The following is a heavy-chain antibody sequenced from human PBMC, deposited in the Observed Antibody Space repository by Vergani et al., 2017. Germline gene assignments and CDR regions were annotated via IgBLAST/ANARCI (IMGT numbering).Heavy chain of an antibody. CDR1: GFTFSGSA. CDR2: IRSKANSYAT. V-gene: IGHV3-73*02. J-gene: IGHJ6*03. D-gene: IGHD2-2*01. Sequence: EVQLVESGGGCVQPGGSLKLSCAASGFTFSGSAMHWVRQASGKGLEWVGRIRSKANSYATAYAASVKGRFTISRDDSKNTAYLQMNSLKTEDTAVYYCTRLQDNVVVPAATKYYYDMDVWGKGTTVTVSS. CDR3: TRLQDNVVVPAATKYYYDMDV.